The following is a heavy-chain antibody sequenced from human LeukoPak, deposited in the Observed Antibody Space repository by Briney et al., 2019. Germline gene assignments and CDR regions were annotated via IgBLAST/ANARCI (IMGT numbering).Heavy chain of an antibody. J-gene: IGHJ4*02. Sequence: GGSLRLSCAASGFTFSSYWMSWLRQAPGKGLEWVANIKRDGSEKYYVDSVKGRFTISRDNAKNSLYLQMNSLRAEDTAVYYCARGSYYYDSSGYCIFDYWGQGTLVTVSS. CDR1: GFTFSSYW. CDR3: ARGSYYYDSSGYCIFDY. V-gene: IGHV3-7*01. D-gene: IGHD3-22*01. CDR2: IKRDGSEK.